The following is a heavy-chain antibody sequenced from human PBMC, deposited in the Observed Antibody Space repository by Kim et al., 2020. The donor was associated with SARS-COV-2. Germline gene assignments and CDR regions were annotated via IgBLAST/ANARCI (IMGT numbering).Heavy chain of an antibody. D-gene: IGHD1-1*01. CDR1: GGSISSYY. V-gene: IGHV4-59*01. Sequence: SETLYLTCTVSGGSISSYYWSWIRQPPGKGLEWIGNIYYSGSTNYNPSLKSRVTISVDTSKNQFSLKLSSVTAADTAVYYCARGLWTFDCWGQGTLVTVSS. CDR2: IYYSGST. J-gene: IGHJ4*02. CDR3: ARGLWTFDC.